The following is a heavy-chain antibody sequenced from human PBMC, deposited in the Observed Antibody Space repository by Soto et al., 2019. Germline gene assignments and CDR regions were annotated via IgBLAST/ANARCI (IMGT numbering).Heavy chain of an antibody. CDR3: AKDSPKTGYSSGWPFHY. CDR1: GFTFSNYG. D-gene: IGHD6-19*01. V-gene: IGHV3-30*18. J-gene: IGHJ4*02. Sequence: QVQLVESGGGVVQPGRSLRLSCAASGFTFSNYGMHWVRQAPGKGLEWVGGISSGGSNKYYADSVKGRFTMSRDNSKNTLYLEMNSLSAEDTAVFYCAKDSPKTGYSSGWPFHYWGQGTLVTVSS. CDR2: ISSGGSNK.